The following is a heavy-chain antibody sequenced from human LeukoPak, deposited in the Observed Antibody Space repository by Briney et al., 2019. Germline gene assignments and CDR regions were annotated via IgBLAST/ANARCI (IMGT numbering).Heavy chain of an antibody. CDR2: IYYSGST. V-gene: IGHV4-39*01. Sequence: LSETLSPTCTVSGGSISSSSYYWGWIRQPPGKGLEWIGSIYYSGSTYYNPSLKSRVTISVDTSKNQFSLKLSSVTAADTAVYYCARDYGDYGVDPWGQGTLVTVSS. CDR1: GGSISSSSYY. CDR3: ARDYGDYGVDP. J-gene: IGHJ5*02. D-gene: IGHD4-17*01.